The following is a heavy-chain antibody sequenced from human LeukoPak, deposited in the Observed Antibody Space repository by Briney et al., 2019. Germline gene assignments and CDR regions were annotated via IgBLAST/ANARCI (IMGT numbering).Heavy chain of an antibody. CDR3: AREMAIVVVPAANNWFDP. CDR2: IKQDGSEK. D-gene: IGHD2-2*03. CDR1: GFTFSSYW. V-gene: IGHV3-7*01. J-gene: IGHJ5*02. Sequence: GGSLRLSCAASGFTFSSYWMSWVRQAPGKGLEWVANIKQDGSEKYYVDSVKGRFTISRDNAKDSLYLQMNSLRAEDTAVYYCAREMAIVVVPAANNWFDPWGQGTLVTVSS.